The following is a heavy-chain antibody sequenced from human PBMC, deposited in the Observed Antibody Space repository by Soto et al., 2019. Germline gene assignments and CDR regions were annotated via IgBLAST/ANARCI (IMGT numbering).Heavy chain of an antibody. D-gene: IGHD6-6*01. CDR2: INHSGST. J-gene: IGHJ4*02. CDR1: GGSFSGYY. V-gene: IGHV4-34*01. Sequence: ASETLSLTCAVYGGSFSGYYWSWIRQPPGKGLEWIGEINHSGSTNYNPSLKSRVTISVDTSKNQFSLKLSSVTAADTAVYYCARAGQLSYFDYWGQGTLVTVSS. CDR3: ARAGQLSYFDY.